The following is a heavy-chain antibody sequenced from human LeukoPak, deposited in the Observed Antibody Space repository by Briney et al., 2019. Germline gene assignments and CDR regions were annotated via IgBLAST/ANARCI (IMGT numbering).Heavy chain of an antibody. Sequence: GRSLRLSCAASGFTFSSYAMHWVRQAPGKELEWVAVISYDGSNKCYADSVKGRFTISRDNSKNTLYLQMNSLRAEDTAVYYCASAGQAGAARLYYYYYYMDVWGKGTTVTVSS. CDR2: ISYDGSNK. J-gene: IGHJ6*03. CDR3: ASAGQAGAARLYYYYYYMDV. CDR1: GFTFSSYA. V-gene: IGHV3-30*01. D-gene: IGHD6-6*01.